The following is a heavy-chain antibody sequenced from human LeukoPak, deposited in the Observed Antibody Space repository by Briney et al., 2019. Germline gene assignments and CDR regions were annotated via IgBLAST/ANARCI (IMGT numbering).Heavy chain of an antibody. D-gene: IGHD3-10*01. CDR3: ARYDGSAKGGWFDP. V-gene: IGHV4-31*03. CDR1: GDPISSGRYH. J-gene: IGHJ5*02. CDR2: IYHSGTT. Sequence: SETLSLTCTVSGDPISSGRYHWRWIRQHPGKGLEWNGYIYHSGTTYYNPSLESRVTISIDTSKNQFSLKVSSVTAADTAMYFCARYDGSAKGGWFDPWGQGTLVTVSS.